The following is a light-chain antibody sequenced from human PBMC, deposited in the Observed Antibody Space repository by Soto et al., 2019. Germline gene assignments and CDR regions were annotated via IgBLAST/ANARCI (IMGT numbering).Light chain of an antibody. CDR1: SSDVGGYNY. J-gene: IGLJ2*01. CDR3: SSYTSSSTPHVV. CDR2: DVS. V-gene: IGLV2-14*01. Sequence: QSVLTQPASVSGSPGQSITISCTGTSSDVGGYNYVSWYQQYPGKAPKLMIYDVSNRPSGVSNRFSGSKSGNTASPTISGLQAEDEADYYCSSYTSSSTPHVVFGGGTQLTVL.